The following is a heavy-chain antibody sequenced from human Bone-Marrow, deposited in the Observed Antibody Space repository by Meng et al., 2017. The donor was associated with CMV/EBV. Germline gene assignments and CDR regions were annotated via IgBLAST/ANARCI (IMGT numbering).Heavy chain of an antibody. CDR1: GFTFSSYA. CDR2: ISFDGTNK. V-gene: IGHV3-30*04. Sequence: GGSLRLSCAASGFTFSSYAIHWVRQAPGKGLEWVAVISFDGTNKYYADSVKGRFTISRDNSKNRLYLQMNSLTPEDTAVYYCARDLYDYESSGYFDHWGLGRLVTVSS. D-gene: IGHD3-22*01. CDR3: ARDLYDYESSGYFDH. J-gene: IGHJ4*02.